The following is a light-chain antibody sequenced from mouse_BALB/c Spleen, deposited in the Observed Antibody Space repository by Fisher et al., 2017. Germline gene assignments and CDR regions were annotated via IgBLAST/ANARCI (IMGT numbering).Light chain of an antibody. CDR3: QQRSSYPFT. Sequence: IVLTQSPALMSASPGEKVTMTCSASSSVSYMHWYQQKPGSSPKPWIYRTSNLASGVPARFSGSGSGTSYSLTISRMEAEDAATYYCQQRSSYPFTFGSGTKLEIK. CDR2: RTS. CDR1: SSVSY. V-gene: IGKV4-57*01. J-gene: IGKJ4*01.